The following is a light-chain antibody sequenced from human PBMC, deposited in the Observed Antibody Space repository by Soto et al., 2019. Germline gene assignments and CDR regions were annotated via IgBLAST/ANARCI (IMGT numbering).Light chain of an antibody. CDR1: QSVSSN. V-gene: IGKV3-15*01. CDR2: GAS. J-gene: IGKJ1*01. CDR3: QQYNNWPPWT. Sequence: EMVMTQSPATLSVSPGERATLSCRASQSVSSNLAWYQQKPGQAPRLLIYGASTRATGIPARFSCSGSGTEFTLTISSRQSEDFAVYYCQQYNNWPPWTFGQGTKVEIK.